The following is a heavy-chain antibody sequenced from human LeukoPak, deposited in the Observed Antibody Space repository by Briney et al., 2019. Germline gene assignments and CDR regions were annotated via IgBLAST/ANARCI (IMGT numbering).Heavy chain of an antibody. V-gene: IGHV3-48*03. Sequence: GGSLRLSCAASGFTFSSYEMNWVRQAPGKGLEWVSYISSSGSTIYYADSVKGRFTISRDNAKNSLYLQMNSLRAEDTAVYYCARYYDSSGYYSFDYWGQGTLVTVSS. CDR3: ARYYDSSGYYSFDY. D-gene: IGHD3-22*01. CDR2: ISSSGSTI. J-gene: IGHJ4*02. CDR1: GFTFSSYE.